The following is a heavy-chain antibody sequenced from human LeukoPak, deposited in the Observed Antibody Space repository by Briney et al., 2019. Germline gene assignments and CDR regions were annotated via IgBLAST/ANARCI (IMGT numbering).Heavy chain of an antibody. CDR1: GFTFDDYG. D-gene: IGHD2-15*01. V-gene: IGHV3-23*01. Sequence: PGGSLRLSCAASGFTFDDYGMSWVRQAPGKGLEWVSAISATGGTTYYADSVKGRFTISRDNSKNTLYLQMNSLRAEDTAIYYCAKNGDRGAYCSGGSCYPYYYYYIDVWGKGTTVTISS. CDR3: AKNGDRGAYCSGGSCYPYYYYYIDV. J-gene: IGHJ6*03. CDR2: ISATGGTT.